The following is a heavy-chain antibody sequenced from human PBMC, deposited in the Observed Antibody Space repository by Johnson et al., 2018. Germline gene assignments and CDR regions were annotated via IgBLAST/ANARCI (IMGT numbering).Heavy chain of an antibody. Sequence: SLGVLIQPGGSLRLSCASSVFNLGDKWMHWVRQPPGKGLEWVSRIKNDGSITMYADSVKGRFTISRDNAKNTLYLQMNSLRAEDTAMYYCVRTDWFDPWGQGTLVTVSS. CDR3: VRTDWFDP. CDR2: IKNDGSIT. V-gene: IGHV3-74*02. J-gene: IGHJ5*02. CDR1: VFNLGDKW.